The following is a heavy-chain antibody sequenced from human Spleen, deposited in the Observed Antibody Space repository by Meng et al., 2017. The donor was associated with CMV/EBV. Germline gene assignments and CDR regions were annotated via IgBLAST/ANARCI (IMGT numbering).Heavy chain of an antibody. D-gene: IGHD2-2*01. CDR1: GFTFSSYW. CDR3: ARRASGYCSSTSCPFDY. J-gene: IGHJ4*02. V-gene: IGHV3-7*01. CDR2: IKQDGSEK. Sequence: GESLKISCAASGFTFSSYWMSWVRQAPGKGLEWVANIKQDGSEKYYVDSVKGRFTISRDNAKNSLYLQMNSLRAEDTAVYYCARRASGYCSSTSCPFDYWGQGTLVTVSS.